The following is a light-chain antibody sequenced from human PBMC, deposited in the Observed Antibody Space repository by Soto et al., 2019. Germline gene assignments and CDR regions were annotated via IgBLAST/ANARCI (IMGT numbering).Light chain of an antibody. CDR1: QALSNY. J-gene: IGKJ4*01. CDR2: SAS. V-gene: IGKV1-9*01. CDR3: QQLSRYPLT. Sequence: DIQLTQSPSVLSASVGDTVTITCRASQALSNYLAWYQQKPGKAHDLLIYSASTLQSGVQSRFSGSGSETEFSLTISALQPEDFATYYCQQLSRYPLTFGGGTKVDIK.